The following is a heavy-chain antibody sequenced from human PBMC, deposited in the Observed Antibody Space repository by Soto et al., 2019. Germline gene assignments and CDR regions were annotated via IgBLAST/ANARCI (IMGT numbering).Heavy chain of an antibody. J-gene: IGHJ6*02. D-gene: IGHD4-17*01. CDR1: GFTFSSNA. V-gene: IGHV3-30*18. CDR2: MSYEESYK. Sequence: GGSLRLSCSASGFTFSSNAMHWVRHPPGKGLEWVALMSYEESYKWYTDSVKGRFTITRAISENTMELQLKSQSNADKAVYFCAKGFVDFGDYDNFYYYGMDVWGRGTAVTVSS. CDR3: AKGFVDFGDYDNFYYYGMDV.